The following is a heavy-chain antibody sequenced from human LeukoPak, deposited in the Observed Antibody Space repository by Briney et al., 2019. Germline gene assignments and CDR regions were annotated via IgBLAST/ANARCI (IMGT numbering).Heavy chain of an antibody. CDR2: IYPGGST. J-gene: IGHJ3*02. CDR3: ARDNLHDYGDYGWDGVNALDI. Sequence: SETEALTCSVYGDTINSYYWTWIRQSAGKGLEWIGRIYPGGSTNYNPSLKSRVTMSVDTTKNQFSLRLSSVTAADTAVYYCARDNLHDYGDYGWDGVNALDIWGQGTMVTVSS. CDR1: GDTINSYY. D-gene: IGHD4-17*01. V-gene: IGHV4-4*07.